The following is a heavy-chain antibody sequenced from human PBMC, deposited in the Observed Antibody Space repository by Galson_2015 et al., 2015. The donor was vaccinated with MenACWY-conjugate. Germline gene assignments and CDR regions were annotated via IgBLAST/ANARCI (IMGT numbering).Heavy chain of an antibody. J-gene: IGHJ3*02. V-gene: IGHV3-72*01. D-gene: IGHD1-26*01. Sequence: SLRLSCAASGFIFSAHYMEWVRQGPGRGLEWVGRIRDRGHSHTTEYAASVKGRFTISRDESESSVYLQMNSLQSEDTAVYYCTRRMLGSTDGYDIWGQGTMVAV. CDR1: GFIFSAHY. CDR3: TRRMLGSTDGYDI. CDR2: IRDRGHSHTT.